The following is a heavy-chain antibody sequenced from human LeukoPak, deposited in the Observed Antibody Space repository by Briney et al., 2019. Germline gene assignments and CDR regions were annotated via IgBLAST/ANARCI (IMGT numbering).Heavy chain of an antibody. V-gene: IGHV4-34*01. CDR2: INHSGST. J-gene: IGHJ5*02. CDR3: ARGGACSSTSCYGGYWLDP. CDR1: GGSFSGYY. D-gene: IGHD2-2*01. Sequence: SETLSLTCAVYGGSFSGYYWSWIRQPPGKGLEWIGEINHSGSTNYNPSLKSRVTISVDTSKNQFSLKLSSVTAADTAVYYCARGGACSSTSCYGGYWLDPWGQGTLVTVSS.